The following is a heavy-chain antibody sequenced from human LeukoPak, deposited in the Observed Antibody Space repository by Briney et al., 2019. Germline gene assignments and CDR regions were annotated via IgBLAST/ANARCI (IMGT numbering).Heavy chain of an antibody. CDR3: TRGSGDGYNDN. V-gene: IGHV3-49*04. CDR2: IRSKAYGGTT. J-gene: IGHJ4*02. Sequence: PGGSLRLSCTSSGFTFGDYAMSWVRQAPGKGLEGVGFIRSKAYGGTTEYAASVKGRFTISRDDSKSIAYLQRNSLKTEDTAVYYCTRGSGDGYNDNWGQGTLVTVSS. CDR1: GFTFGDYA. D-gene: IGHD5-24*01.